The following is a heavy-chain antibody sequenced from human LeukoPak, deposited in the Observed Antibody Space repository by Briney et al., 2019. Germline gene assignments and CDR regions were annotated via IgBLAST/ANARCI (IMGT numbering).Heavy chain of an antibody. Sequence: GESLKISCKGSGYSFTSYWIGWVRQMPGKGLEWMGIIYPGDSDTRYSPSFQGQVTISADKSISTAYLQWSSLKASDTAMYYCARLSTHPGYCGGGSCYSRYFQHWGQGTLVTVSS. J-gene: IGHJ1*01. CDR3: ARLSTHPGYCGGGSCYSRYFQH. CDR1: GYSFTSYW. CDR2: IYPGDSDT. D-gene: IGHD2-15*01. V-gene: IGHV5-51*01.